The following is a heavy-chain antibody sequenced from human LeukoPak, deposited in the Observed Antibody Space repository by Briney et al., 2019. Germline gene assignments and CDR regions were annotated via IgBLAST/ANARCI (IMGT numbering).Heavy chain of an antibody. V-gene: IGHV4-34*01. J-gene: IGHJ4*02. CDR3: ARGGDYGDLRYFDY. CDR2: INHSGST. Sequence: SETLSLTCAVYGGSFSGYYWSWIRQPPGKGLEWIGEINHSGSTNYNPSLKSRVTISVDTSKDQFSLKLSSVTAADTAVYYCARGGDYGDLRYFDYWGQGTLVTVSS. CDR1: GGSFSGYY. D-gene: IGHD4-17*01.